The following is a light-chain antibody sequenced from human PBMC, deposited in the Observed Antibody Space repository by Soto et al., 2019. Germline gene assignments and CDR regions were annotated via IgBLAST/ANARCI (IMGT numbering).Light chain of an antibody. Sequence: EIVLTQSPATPSLSPGERATLSCRASQTVSSYLAWYQQKPGQAPRLLIYDATNRATGIPDRFSGSGSGTDFTLTISSLEPEDVAVYYCQQRYNWPPYTFGQGTKLEIK. CDR1: QTVSSY. J-gene: IGKJ2*01. CDR2: DAT. V-gene: IGKV3-11*01. CDR3: QQRYNWPPYT.